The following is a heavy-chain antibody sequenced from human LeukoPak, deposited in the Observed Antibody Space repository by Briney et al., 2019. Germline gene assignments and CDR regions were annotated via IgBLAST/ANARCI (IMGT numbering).Heavy chain of an antibody. CDR3: ARAGTNAEGGDN. Sequence: ASVKVSCKASGYTFTGYYMHWVRQAPGQGLEWMGWIDPNSGGTNYAQKFQGRVTMTRDTSISTAYMELSRLRSDDTAVYYCARAGTNAEGGDNWGQGTLVTVSS. J-gene: IGHJ4*02. D-gene: IGHD1-7*01. CDR2: IDPNSGGT. V-gene: IGHV1-2*02. CDR1: GYTFTGYY.